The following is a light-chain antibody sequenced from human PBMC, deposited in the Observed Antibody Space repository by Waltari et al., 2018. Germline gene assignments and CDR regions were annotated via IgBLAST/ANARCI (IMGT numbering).Light chain of an antibody. V-gene: IGKV3-11*01. CDR3: QQRANWPPLT. CDR1: QSVYTF. CDR2: HAS. Sequence: EVVLTQSPATRSLSPGETATLSCRASQSVYTFLAWYQQKPGQAPRLLIYHASKRATGTPARFSGSGSGTDFTLTISSLEPEDSAVYFCQQRANWPPLTFGGGTKVEIK. J-gene: IGKJ4*01.